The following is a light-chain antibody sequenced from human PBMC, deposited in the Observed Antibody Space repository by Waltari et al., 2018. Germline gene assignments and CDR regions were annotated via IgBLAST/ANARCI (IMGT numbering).Light chain of an antibody. J-gene: IGLJ2*01. V-gene: IGLV3-10*01. Sequence: YDLTQPPSVSLSPGQTAAITCSGDGLPQPTTFWYQQKSCQAPVLVMYDDNKRPSGIPGRFSGSSAGTVATLTITGAQVDDEADYYCYSKDTDGGSQGKIGGGTKLTVL. CDR2: DDN. CDR3: YSKDTDGGSQGK. CDR1: GLPQPT.